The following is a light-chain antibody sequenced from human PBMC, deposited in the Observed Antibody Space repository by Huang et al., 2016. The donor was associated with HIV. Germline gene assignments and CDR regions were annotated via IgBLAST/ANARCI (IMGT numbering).Light chain of an antibody. J-gene: IGKJ1*01. CDR1: QSISRY. V-gene: IGKV3-11*01. CDR2: DAS. Sequence: EIVLTQSPATLSLSPGERATLSCRASQSISRYLAWYEQKPGQAPRLLIYDASNRITGVPARFSGSGSGTDFTLTISSLEPEDFAVYYCQQRSNWPRTFGQGTKVETK. CDR3: QQRSNWPRT.